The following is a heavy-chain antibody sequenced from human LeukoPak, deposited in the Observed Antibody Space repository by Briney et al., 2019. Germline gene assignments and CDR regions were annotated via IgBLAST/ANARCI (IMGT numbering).Heavy chain of an antibody. CDR3: AKCKSGYLLDY. J-gene: IGHJ4*02. Sequence: GGSLRLSCAASGFTFSDFAMSWVRQAPGKGLEWVSAISGSGGSTYYADSVKGRFTISRDNSKNTLYLQMNSLRAEDTAVYYCAKCKSGYLLDYWGQGTLVTVSS. V-gene: IGHV3-23*01. CDR2: ISGSGGST. CDR1: GFTFSDFA. D-gene: IGHD5-12*01.